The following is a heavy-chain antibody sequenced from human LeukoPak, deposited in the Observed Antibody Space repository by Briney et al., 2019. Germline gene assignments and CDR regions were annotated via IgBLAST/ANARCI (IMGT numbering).Heavy chain of an antibody. D-gene: IGHD6-19*01. CDR2: ISWNSGGI. Sequence: GGSLRLSCAASGFTFDDYAMHWVRQAPGKGLEWVSDISWNSGGIGYADSVKGRFTISRDNAKNSLYLQMNSLRADDTALYYCAKGKKMTVAGLFDYWGQGTLVTVSS. CDR1: GFTFDDYA. J-gene: IGHJ4*02. CDR3: AKGKKMTVAGLFDY. V-gene: IGHV3-9*01.